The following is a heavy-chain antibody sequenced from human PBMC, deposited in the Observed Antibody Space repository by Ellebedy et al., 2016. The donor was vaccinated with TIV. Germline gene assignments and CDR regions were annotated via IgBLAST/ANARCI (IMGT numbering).Heavy chain of an antibody. CDR1: GFTFSSYA. CDR2: ISYDGSNK. J-gene: IGHJ4*02. Sequence: GESLKISCAASGFTFSSYAMHWVRQAPGKGLEWVAVISYDGSNKYYADSVKGRFTISRDNSKNTLYLQMNSLRAEDTAVYYCARDKDKWELLPFDYWGQGTLVTVSS. CDR3: ARDKDKWELLPFDY. V-gene: IGHV3-30-3*01. D-gene: IGHD1-26*01.